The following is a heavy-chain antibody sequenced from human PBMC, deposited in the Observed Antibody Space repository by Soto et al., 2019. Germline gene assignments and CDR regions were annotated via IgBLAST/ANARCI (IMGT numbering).Heavy chain of an antibody. D-gene: IGHD2-15*01. J-gene: IGHJ4*02. Sequence: SETLSLTCAVHGESFSIYYWSWIRRPPGKGLEWIGEINHSGSTNYNPSLKSRVSISLDASKNQFSLTLTSVTAADTAIYYCARIDRHCSGGSCYFPDDCWGQGTLVTVSS. V-gene: IGHV4-34*01. CDR1: GESFSIYY. CDR2: INHSGST. CDR3: ARIDRHCSGGSCYFPDDC.